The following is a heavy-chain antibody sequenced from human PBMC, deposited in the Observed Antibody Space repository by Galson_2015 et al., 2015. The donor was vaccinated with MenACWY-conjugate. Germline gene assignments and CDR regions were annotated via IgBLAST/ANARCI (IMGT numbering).Heavy chain of an antibody. CDR3: GRLFDFEAGSFYRSFDS. CDR1: GFIFSNYW. D-gene: IGHD3-10*01. CDR2: INKDESEK. Sequence: SLRLSCAASGFIFSNYWMTWVRQAPGKGLEWVATINKDESEKKYVDAVKGRFTISRDNAKNSLFLHMYSLRADDTALYYCGRLFDFEAGSFYRSFDSWGQGTLVTVSS. V-gene: IGHV3-7*03. J-gene: IGHJ4*02.